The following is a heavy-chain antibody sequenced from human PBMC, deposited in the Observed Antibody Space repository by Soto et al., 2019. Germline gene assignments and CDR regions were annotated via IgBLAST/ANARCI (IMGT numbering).Heavy chain of an antibody. CDR2: VNPDGSTT. D-gene: IGHD1-26*01. Sequence: EVQLVESGGGLVQPGGSLRLSCAASKFSFSGYWLHWVRQAPGKGLMWVSRVNPDGSTTTYADSVKGRFTISRDNARDTVFLQMNSLRAEDTAVYYCARVASGSYDWFDPWGQGTLVTVS. V-gene: IGHV3-74*01. CDR3: ARVASGSYDWFDP. J-gene: IGHJ5*02. CDR1: KFSFSGYW.